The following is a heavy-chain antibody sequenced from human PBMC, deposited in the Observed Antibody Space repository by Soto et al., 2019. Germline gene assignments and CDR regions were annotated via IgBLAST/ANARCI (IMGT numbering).Heavy chain of an antibody. CDR1: GYIFTDYY. CDR3: ARSIVVVTALDY. V-gene: IGHV1-3*01. J-gene: IGHJ4*02. D-gene: IGHD2-21*02. CDR2: INASNGNT. Sequence: ASVKVSCKASGYIFTDYYMHWVRQAPGQGLGWMGRINASNGNTKYAQKFQGRVTITRDTSASTAYMELSSLRSEDTAVYYCARSIVVVTALDYWGQGTLVTVSS.